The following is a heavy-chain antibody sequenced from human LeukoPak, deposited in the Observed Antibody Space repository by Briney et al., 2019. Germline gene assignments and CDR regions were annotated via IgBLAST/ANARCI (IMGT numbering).Heavy chain of an antibody. CDR1: GYSFTSYW. V-gene: IGHV5-51*01. Sequence: GESLQISCKGSGYSFTSYWIGWVRQMPGEGLEWMGIIYPGDSDTRYSPSFQGQVTISADKSISTAYLQWSSLKASDTAMYYCARADYIMITFGGVIAPDYFDYWGQGTLVTVSS. CDR2: IYPGDSDT. CDR3: ARADYIMITFGGVIAPDYFDY. D-gene: IGHD3-16*02. J-gene: IGHJ4*02.